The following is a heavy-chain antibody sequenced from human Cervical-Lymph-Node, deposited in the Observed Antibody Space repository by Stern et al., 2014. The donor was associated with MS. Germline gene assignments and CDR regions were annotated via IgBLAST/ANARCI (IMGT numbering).Heavy chain of an antibody. CDR3: ARDPSYSGSYRWFDP. J-gene: IGHJ5*02. Sequence: VQLLESGGGVVQPGRSLRLSCAASGFTFSSYGMHWVRQAPGKGLEWVAVIWYDGSNKYYADSVKGRFTISRDNSKNTLYLQMNSLRAEDTAVYYCARDPSYSGSYRWFDPWGQGTLVTVSS. CDR1: GFTFSSYG. V-gene: IGHV3-33*01. CDR2: IWYDGSNK. D-gene: IGHD1-26*01.